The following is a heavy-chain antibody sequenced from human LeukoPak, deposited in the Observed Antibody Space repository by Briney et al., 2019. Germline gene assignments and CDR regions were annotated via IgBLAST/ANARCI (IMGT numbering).Heavy chain of an antibody. D-gene: IGHD1-26*01. J-gene: IGHJ4*02. CDR3: ATYWELLGNLAFDY. Sequence: ASVKVSCKVSGYTFTDYYMHWVQQAPGKGLEWMGLVDPEDGETIYVEKFQGRVTITADTSTVTAYMEPSSLRSEDTAVYYCATYWELLGNLAFDYWGQGTLVTVSS. V-gene: IGHV1-69-2*01. CDR1: GYTFTDYY. CDR2: VDPEDGET.